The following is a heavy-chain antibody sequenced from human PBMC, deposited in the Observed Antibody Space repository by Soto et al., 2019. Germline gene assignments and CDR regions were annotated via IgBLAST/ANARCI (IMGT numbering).Heavy chain of an antibody. V-gene: IGHV1-18*01. CDR1: GGTFSSYG. CDR2: ISAYNGNT. Sequence: RASVKVSCKASGGTFSSYGISWVRQAPGQGLEWMGWISAYNGNTNYAQKLQGRVTMTTDTSTSTAYMELRSLRSDDTAVYYCARDWEEYQLPYGMDVWGQGTTVTVSS. J-gene: IGHJ6*02. CDR3: ARDWEEYQLPYGMDV. D-gene: IGHD2-2*01.